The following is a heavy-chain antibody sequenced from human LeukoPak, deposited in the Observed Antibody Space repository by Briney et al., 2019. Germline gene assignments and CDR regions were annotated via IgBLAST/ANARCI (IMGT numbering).Heavy chain of an antibody. CDR3: ATGNYYDSRGYYTFGH. CDR2: INGAGSTT. D-gene: IGHD3-22*01. V-gene: IGHV3-74*01. J-gene: IGHJ1*01. CDR1: GFTLSRYW. Sequence: GGSLRLSCAASGFTLSRYWMHWVRQAPGKGRVWVSRINGAGSTTSYADSVKGGFTISRDNAKNTLYLQMNRLRAETTAVYYCATGNYYDSRGYYTFGHWGQGTLVTVSS.